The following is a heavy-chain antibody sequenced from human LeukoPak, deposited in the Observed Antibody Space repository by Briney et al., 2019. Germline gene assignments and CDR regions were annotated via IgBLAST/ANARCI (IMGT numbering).Heavy chain of an antibody. CDR3: ARAYTDYAEGGY. J-gene: IGHJ4*02. Sequence: GGSLRLSCVASGFTFSRYWMTWVRQAPGKGLEWVANIKEDGSEENYVDSVKGRFTISRDNAKNSLYLQLNSLRVDDTAVYYCARAYTDYAEGGYWGQGTLITVPS. CDR2: IKEDGSEE. D-gene: IGHD5-12*01. V-gene: IGHV3-7*01. CDR1: GFTFSRYW.